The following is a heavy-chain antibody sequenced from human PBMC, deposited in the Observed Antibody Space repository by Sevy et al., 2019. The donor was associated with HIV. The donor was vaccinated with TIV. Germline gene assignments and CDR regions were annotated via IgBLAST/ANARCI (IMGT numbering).Heavy chain of an antibody. D-gene: IGHD4-4*01. V-gene: IGHV4-59*01. J-gene: IGHJ6*02. CDR2: IYYSGRS. CDR1: GTSISGYY. CDR3: ARAYSNYYYAMDV. Sequence: SETLSLTCTVSGTSISGYYWSWIRQPPGKGLEWIGYIYYSGRSDYNPSLKSRVTISEDTCKNQFSLKLSSVTAADTAVYYCARAYSNYYYAMDVWGQGTTVTVSS.